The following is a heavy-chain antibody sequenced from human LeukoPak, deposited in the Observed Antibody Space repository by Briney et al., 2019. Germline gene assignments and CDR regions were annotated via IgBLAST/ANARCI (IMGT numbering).Heavy chain of an antibody. J-gene: IGHJ4*02. CDR3: AKDQPSGDY. CDR2: ISDSGGDT. D-gene: IGHD6-19*01. V-gene: IGHV3-23*01. CDR1: GSTFSSYI. Sequence: GGSLRLSCAASGSTFSSYIMSWVRQAPGKGLEWVSGISDSGGDTYYADSVKGRFTISRDNSKNTLYLQMNSLRAEDTAVYYCAKDQPSGDYWGQGTLVTVSS.